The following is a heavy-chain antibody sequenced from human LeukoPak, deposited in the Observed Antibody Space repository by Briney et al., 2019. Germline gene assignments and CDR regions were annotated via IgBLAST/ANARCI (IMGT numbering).Heavy chain of an antibody. CDR2: IYHSGST. D-gene: IGHD3-9*01. Sequence: SETLSLTCAVSGGSISSSNWWSWVRQPPGKGLEWIGEIYHSGSTNYNPSLKSRVTISVDTSKNQFSLKLSSVTAADTAVYYCARMYYYIFSAYYISPPAPRDIRLYYYYYYMDVWGKGTTVTVSS. V-gene: IGHV4-4*02. CDR1: GGSISSSNW. CDR3: ARMYYYIFSAYYISPPAPRDIRLYYYYYYMDV. J-gene: IGHJ6*03.